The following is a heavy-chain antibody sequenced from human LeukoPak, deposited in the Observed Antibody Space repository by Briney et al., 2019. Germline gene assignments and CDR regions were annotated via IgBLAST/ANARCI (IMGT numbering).Heavy chain of an antibody. CDR3: ARGYLVVYYYYGMDV. CDR1: GGSISSGGYY. Sequence: PSETLSLTCTVSGGSISSGGYYWSWIRQHPGKGMEWIGEINHSGSTNYNPSLKSRVTISVDTSKNQFSLKLSSVTAADTAVYYCARGYLVVYYYYGMDVWGQGTTVTVSS. J-gene: IGHJ6*02. D-gene: IGHD2-15*01. CDR2: INHSGST. V-gene: IGHV4-39*07.